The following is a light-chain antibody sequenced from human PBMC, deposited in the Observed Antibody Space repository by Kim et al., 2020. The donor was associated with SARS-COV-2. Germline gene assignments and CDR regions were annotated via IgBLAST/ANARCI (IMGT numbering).Light chain of an antibody. Sequence: SYELTQPPSVSVSPGQTANIACSGDSLGSKYTSWYQLKPGQSPVLVIYQDRKRPSGIPERFSGSISGNTATLTISGTQAMDEADYYCQAWDSSTHVVFGGGTQLTV. CDR1: SLGSKY. CDR2: QDR. V-gene: IGLV3-1*01. CDR3: QAWDSSTHVV. J-gene: IGLJ2*01.